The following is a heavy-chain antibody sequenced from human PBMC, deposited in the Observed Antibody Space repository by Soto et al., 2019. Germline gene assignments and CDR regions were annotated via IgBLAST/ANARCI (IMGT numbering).Heavy chain of an antibody. Sequence: QVQLVQSGAEVKKPGSSVKVSCKASGGTFSRYTITWVRQAPGQGLEWMGRIIPIAAIANYTQKFQGRVTITVDKSSTTAYMELSSLRSADTAVYYCARGSTIVRGATSGFDPWGQGTLVTVSS. CDR3: ARGSTIVRGATSGFDP. CDR2: IIPIAAIA. D-gene: IGHD3-10*01. CDR1: GGTFSRYT. V-gene: IGHV1-69*02. J-gene: IGHJ5*02.